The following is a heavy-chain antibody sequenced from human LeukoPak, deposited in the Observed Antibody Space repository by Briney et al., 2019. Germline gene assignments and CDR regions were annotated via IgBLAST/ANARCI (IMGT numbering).Heavy chain of an antibody. CDR2: ISAYNGNT. J-gene: IGHJ5*02. D-gene: IGHD3-10*01. Sequence: GASVKVSCKASGYTFTSYGISWVRQAPGQGLEWMGWISAYNGNTNYAQKLQGRVTMTTDTSTSTAYMELRSLRSDDTAVYYCARDPRLWFGGFTLNWFDPWGQGTLVTVSS. V-gene: IGHV1-18*01. CDR3: ARDPRLWFGGFTLNWFDP. CDR1: GYTFTSYG.